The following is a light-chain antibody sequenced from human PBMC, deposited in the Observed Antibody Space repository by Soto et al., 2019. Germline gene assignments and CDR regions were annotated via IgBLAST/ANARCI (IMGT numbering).Light chain of an antibody. J-gene: IGLJ2*01. CDR2: SNN. CDR3: AAWDDSLIGV. Sequence: QPVLTQPPSASGTPGQRVTISCSGSRSNIGSNTVNWYQQLPGTAPKLHIYSNNQRPSGVPDRFSGSKSGTSASLAISGLQSEDEADYYCAAWDDSLIGVFGGGTKLTVL. V-gene: IGLV1-44*01. CDR1: RSNIGSNT.